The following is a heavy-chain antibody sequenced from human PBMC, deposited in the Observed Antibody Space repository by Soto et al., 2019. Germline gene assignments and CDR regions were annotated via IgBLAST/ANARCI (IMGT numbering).Heavy chain of an antibody. CDR3: ARDLSSAESYGSGSYSAY. J-gene: IGHJ4*02. V-gene: IGHV3-30-3*01. CDR2: ISYDGSNK. CDR1: GFTFSSYA. Sequence: GGSLRLSCAASGFTFSSYAMHWVRQAPGKGLEWVAVISYDGSNKYYADSVKGRFTISRDNSKNTLYLQMNSLRAEDTAVYYCARDLSSAESYGSGSYSAYWGQGTLVTVSS. D-gene: IGHD3-10*01.